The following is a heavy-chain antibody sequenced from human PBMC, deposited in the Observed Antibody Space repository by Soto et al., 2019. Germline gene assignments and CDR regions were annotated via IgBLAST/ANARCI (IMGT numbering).Heavy chain of an antibody. D-gene: IGHD4-4*01. Sequence: ASVKVSCKASGYPFTGPYIYWVRQAPGQGPEWMGWINPSSGGTEFAEKFQGRVTVTRDTSSRTVFLELNSLTSDDTGVYFCARDFRTYSHGVDVWGQGTAVTVSS. V-gene: IGHV1-2*02. J-gene: IGHJ6*02. CDR1: GYPFTGPY. CDR3: ARDFRTYSHGVDV. CDR2: INPSSGGT.